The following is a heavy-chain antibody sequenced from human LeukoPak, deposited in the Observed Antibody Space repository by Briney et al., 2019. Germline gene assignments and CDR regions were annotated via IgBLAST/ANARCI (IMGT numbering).Heavy chain of an antibody. CDR1: GYTFTNYD. Sequence: ASVKVSCKASGYTFTNYDINWVRQATGQGLEWMGRMSPSSGDTGFAQKFQGRVTMTRNTSISSAYMELSSLRSEDTAVYYCARGRGGASGGRFDYWGQGTLVTVSS. D-gene: IGHD3-10*01. CDR2: MSPSSGDT. CDR3: ARGRGGASGGRFDY. J-gene: IGHJ4*02. V-gene: IGHV1-8*01.